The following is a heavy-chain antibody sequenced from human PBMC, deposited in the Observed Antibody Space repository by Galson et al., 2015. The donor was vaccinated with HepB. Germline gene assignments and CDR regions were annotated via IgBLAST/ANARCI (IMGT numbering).Heavy chain of an antibody. D-gene: IGHD2-15*01. J-gene: IGHJ3*02. V-gene: IGHV4-39*01. CDR1: GGSISNSSYF. CDR2: IYYSGST. CDR3: ARRYCSGGTCSLADAFDI. Sequence: TLSLTCTVSGGSISNSSYFWGWIRQPPGKGLEWIGTIYYSGSTYCNPSLKSRVTISVDTSKNQFSLKLSSVTAADTAVYFCARRYCSGGTCSLADAFDIWGQGTMVTVSS.